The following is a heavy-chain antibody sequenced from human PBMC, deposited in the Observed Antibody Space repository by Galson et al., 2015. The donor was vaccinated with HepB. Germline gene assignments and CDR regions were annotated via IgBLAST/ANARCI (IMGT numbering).Heavy chain of an antibody. V-gene: IGHV4-59*01. Sequence: TLSLTCTVSGGSINSYYWSWIRQPPGKGLEWIGYIHYSGRPTYNPSLKSRVTMSVDTSEKQVSLKLISMTAADTALYFCARSGSQWGGYRMDVWGQGTTVTVSS. D-gene: IGHD6-19*01. CDR1: GGSINSYY. CDR3: ARSGSQWGGYRMDV. CDR2: IHYSGRP. J-gene: IGHJ6*02.